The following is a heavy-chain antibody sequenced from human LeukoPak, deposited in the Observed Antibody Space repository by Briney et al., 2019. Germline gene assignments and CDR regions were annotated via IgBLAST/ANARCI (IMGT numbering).Heavy chain of an antibody. D-gene: IGHD2-15*01. Sequence: GGSLRLSRAASGFTFSSYWMSWVRQAPGKGLEWVANIKQDGSEKYYVDSVKGRFTISRDNAKDSLYLQMNSLRAEDTAVYFCASLLLYCSGGSCYSVFDYWGQGTLVTVSS. CDR2: IKQDGSEK. CDR3: ASLLLYCSGGSCYSVFDY. CDR1: GFTFSSYW. J-gene: IGHJ4*02. V-gene: IGHV3-7*03.